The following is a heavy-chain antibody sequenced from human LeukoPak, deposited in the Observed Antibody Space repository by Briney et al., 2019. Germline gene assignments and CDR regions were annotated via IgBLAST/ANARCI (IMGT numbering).Heavy chain of an antibody. J-gene: IGHJ4*02. CDR2: MFGGGST. D-gene: IGHD2-2*02. CDR1: GFTVSANF. V-gene: IGHV3-53*01. CDR3: ATGCVGSPSCYTTGYDH. Sequence: QPGGSLSLSCAASGFTVSANFMIWVRQAPGKGLEWVSGMFGGGSTYYSDSVKGRFTISRDNSKSTVDLQMNSLRAEDTALYYCATGCVGSPSCYTTGYDHWGQGTLVTVSS.